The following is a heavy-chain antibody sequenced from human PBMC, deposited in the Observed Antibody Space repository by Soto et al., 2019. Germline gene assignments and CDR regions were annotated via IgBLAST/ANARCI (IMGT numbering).Heavy chain of an antibody. CDR3: AGFVVPASRNSDFDY. Sequence: SETLSLTCTVSGISVSTSDYYWVWFRQPPGKVLDWIGNSYYSGSTFYNPSLRSRVTLSVDTSKNQFSLRLNSVTAADTAVYFCAGFVVPASRNSDFDYWGQGTLVTVS. J-gene: IGHJ4*02. CDR2: SYYSGST. V-gene: IGHV4-39*01. D-gene: IGHD2-15*01. CDR1: GISVSTSDYY.